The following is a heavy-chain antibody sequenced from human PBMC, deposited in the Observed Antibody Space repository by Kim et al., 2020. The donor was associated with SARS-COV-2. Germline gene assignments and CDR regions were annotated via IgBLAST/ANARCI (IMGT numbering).Heavy chain of an antibody. V-gene: IGHV3-23*01. CDR3: AKGSGSYPSYGVY. J-gene: IGHJ4*02. D-gene: IGHD1-26*01. Sequence: GASVKGRFDISRDNSKNTLYLQMNSRRAEDTAVYYCAKGSGSYPSYGVYWGQGTLVTVSS.